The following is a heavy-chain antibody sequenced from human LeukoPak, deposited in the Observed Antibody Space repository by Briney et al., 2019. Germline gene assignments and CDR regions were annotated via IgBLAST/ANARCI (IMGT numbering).Heavy chain of an antibody. Sequence: GESVKISCKGSGYSFTSYWIGWVRQMPGKGLEWMGIIYPGDSDTRYSPSFQGQVTISADKSISTAYLQWSSLKASDTAMYYCARLKGYCSSTSCYYTNWFDPWGQGTLVTVSS. CDR1: GYSFTSYW. CDR2: IYPGDSDT. CDR3: ARLKGYCSSTSCYYTNWFDP. D-gene: IGHD2-2*01. V-gene: IGHV5-51*01. J-gene: IGHJ5*02.